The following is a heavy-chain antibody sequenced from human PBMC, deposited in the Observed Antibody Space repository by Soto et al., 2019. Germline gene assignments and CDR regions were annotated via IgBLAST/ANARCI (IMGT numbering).Heavy chain of an antibody. V-gene: IGHV3-30-3*01. Sequence: GGSLRLSCVASGFTFSSLSLHWVRQAPAKGLEWLALISYDGSSKYNADSVKGRFTISRDSSKNTVSLEMTSLRAEDTAVYYCAKGGRQWLVTSDFNYWGQGALVTVSS. CDR2: ISYDGSSK. D-gene: IGHD6-19*01. CDR3: AKGGRQWLVTSDFNY. J-gene: IGHJ4*02. CDR1: GFTFSSLS.